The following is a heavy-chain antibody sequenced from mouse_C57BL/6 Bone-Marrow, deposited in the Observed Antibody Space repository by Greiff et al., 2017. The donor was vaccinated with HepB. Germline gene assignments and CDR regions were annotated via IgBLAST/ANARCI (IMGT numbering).Heavy chain of an antibody. CDR2: IDPSDSYT. V-gene: IGHV1-69*01. Sequence: VQLQQSGAELVMPGASVKLSCKASGYTFTSYWMHWVKQRPGQGLEWIGEIDPSDSYTNYNQKFKGKSTLTVDKSSSTAYMQLSSLTSEDSAVYYCARYFDVWGTGTTVTVSS. CDR1: GYTFTSYW. J-gene: IGHJ1*03. CDR3: ARYFDV.